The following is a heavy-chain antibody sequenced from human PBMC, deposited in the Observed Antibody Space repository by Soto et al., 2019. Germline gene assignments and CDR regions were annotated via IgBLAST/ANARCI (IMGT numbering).Heavy chain of an antibody. CDR3: AKGVPGIAVAGTGYFQH. V-gene: IGHV3-23*01. CDR1: GFTFSSYA. J-gene: IGHJ1*01. D-gene: IGHD6-19*01. CDR2: ISGSGDST. Sequence: GSLRISFAACGFTFSSYAMSWVRQAPGKGLEWVSGISGSGDSTYYADSVKGRFTISRDNSKNTLYLQMNSLRAEDTAVYYCAKGVPGIAVAGTGYFQHWGQGTLVTVSS.